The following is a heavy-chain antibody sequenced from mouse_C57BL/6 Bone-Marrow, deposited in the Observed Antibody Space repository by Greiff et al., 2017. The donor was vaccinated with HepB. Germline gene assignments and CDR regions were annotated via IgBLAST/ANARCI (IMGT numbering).Heavy chain of an antibody. CDR2: IYPGDGDT. J-gene: IGHJ2*01. V-gene: IGHV1-80*01. D-gene: IGHD2-4*01. CDR1: GYAFSSYW. CDR3: ARELYYEYDGHYFDY. Sequence: QVQLQQSGAELVKPGASVKISCKASGYAFSSYWMNWVKQRPGKGLEWIGQIYPGDGDTNYKGKFKGKATLTADKSSSTAYMQLSSLTSEDSAVYFCARELYYEYDGHYFDYWGQGTTLTVSS.